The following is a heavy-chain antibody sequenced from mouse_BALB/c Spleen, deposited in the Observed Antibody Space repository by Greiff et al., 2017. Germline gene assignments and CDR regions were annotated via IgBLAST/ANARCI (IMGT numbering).Heavy chain of an antibody. J-gene: IGHJ4*01. CDR1: GFTFSSYA. Sequence: EVQVVESGGGLVKPGGSLKLSYAASGFTFSSYAMSWVRQTPEKRLEWVASISSGGSTYYPDSVKGRFTISRDNARNILYLQMSSLRSEDTAMYYCARGRENGYYEGAMDYWGQGTSVTVSS. CDR3: ARGRENGYYEGAMDY. CDR2: ISSGGST. D-gene: IGHD2-3*01. V-gene: IGHV5-6-5*01.